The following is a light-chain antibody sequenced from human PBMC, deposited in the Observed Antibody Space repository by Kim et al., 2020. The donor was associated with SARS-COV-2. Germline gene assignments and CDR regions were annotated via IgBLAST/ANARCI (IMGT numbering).Light chain of an antibody. V-gene: IGLV2-14*03. Sequence: QSITLSCTGTSSDIGGYDYVSWYQQHPGKAPKLMIYDATKRPSGVSVRFSGSKSGNTASLTISGLQTEDEGDYYCSSFTVATTFVFGTGTKSPS. CDR3: SSFTVATTFV. CDR1: SSDIGGYDY. J-gene: IGLJ1*01. CDR2: DAT.